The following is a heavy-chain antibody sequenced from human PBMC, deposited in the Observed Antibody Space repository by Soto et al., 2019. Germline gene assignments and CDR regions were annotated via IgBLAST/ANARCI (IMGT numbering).Heavy chain of an antibody. D-gene: IGHD2-2*01. Sequence: SETLSLACAITGASIGRGGYSRSWIRQPPGKGLEWIGYMYHSGSTYYNPSLKSRVTISIDRSKNQFSLKLSSVTAADTAVYYCGGVPDYWGQGILVPVS. V-gene: IGHV4-30-2*01. J-gene: IGHJ4*02. CDR3: GGVPDY. CDR1: GASIGRGGYS. CDR2: MYHSGST.